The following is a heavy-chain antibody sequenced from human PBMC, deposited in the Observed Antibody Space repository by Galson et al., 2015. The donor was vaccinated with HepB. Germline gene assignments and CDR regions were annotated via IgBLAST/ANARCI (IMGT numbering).Heavy chain of an antibody. CDR3: ATDGSSSLYYHRMDV. Sequence: SLRLSCAASGFTFSDYGMYWVRQAPGRGLEWVAVIWFDGSYQYYQDSVEGRFTISRDNSKNTLYLQMNNLRADDTAIYYCATDGSSSLYYHRMDVWGQGITATVSS. CDR1: GFTFSDYG. CDR2: IWFDGSYQ. J-gene: IGHJ6*02. D-gene: IGHD6-6*01. V-gene: IGHV3-33*07.